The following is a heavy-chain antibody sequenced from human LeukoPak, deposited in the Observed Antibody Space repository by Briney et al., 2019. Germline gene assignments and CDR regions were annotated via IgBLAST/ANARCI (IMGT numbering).Heavy chain of an antibody. CDR3: ARCLVGAAYFDY. D-gene: IGHD1-26*01. CDR2: IIPILGIA. Sequence: SVTVSFTSSGGTFSSYAISWVRQAPGQGLEWMGRIIPILGIANYAQKFQGRVTITADKSTSTAYMELSSLRPEDTAVYYCARCLVGAAYFDYWGQGTLVTVSS. CDR1: GGTFSSYA. J-gene: IGHJ4*02. V-gene: IGHV1-69*04.